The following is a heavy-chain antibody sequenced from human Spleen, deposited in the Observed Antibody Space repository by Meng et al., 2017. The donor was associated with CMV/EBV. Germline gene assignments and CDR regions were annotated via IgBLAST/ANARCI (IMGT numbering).Heavy chain of an antibody. CDR2: IYYSGST. Sequence: CAVSGGHIRSSNWWSWVRQPPGKGLEWIGEIYYSGSTNYNPSLKSRVTISIDKSKNQFSLILSSVTAADTAVYYCATLVPAAVNWFDPWGQGTLVTVSS. CDR1: GGHIRSSNW. V-gene: IGHV4-4*02. CDR3: ATLVPAAVNWFDP. J-gene: IGHJ5*02. D-gene: IGHD2-2*01.